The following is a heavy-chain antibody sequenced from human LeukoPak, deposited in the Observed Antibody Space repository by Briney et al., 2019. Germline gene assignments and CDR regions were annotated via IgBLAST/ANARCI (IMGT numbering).Heavy chain of an antibody. CDR1: GYTFTSYA. V-gene: IGHV1-3*01. CDR2: INAGNGNT. J-gene: IGHJ4*02. D-gene: IGHD3-10*01. CDR3: ARAAHLWFGESDVDY. Sequence: ASVKVSCKASGYTFTSYAMHWVRQAPGQRLEWMGWINAGNGNTKYSQKFQGRVTITRDTSASTAYMELSSLRSEDTAVYYCARAAHLWFGESDVDYWGQGTLVTVSS.